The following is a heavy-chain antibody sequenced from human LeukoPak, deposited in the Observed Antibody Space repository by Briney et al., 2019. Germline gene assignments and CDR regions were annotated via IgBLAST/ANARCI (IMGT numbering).Heavy chain of an antibody. CDR2: ISSDGGNK. J-gene: IGHJ6*02. D-gene: IGHD6-13*01. Sequence: GGSLRLSCAASGFTFSSYGMHWVRQAPGKGLEWVAFISSDGGNKNYADSVKGRFTISRDNSKNTLYLQMNSLRGDDTGMYFCAKDSSTSNYYYGLDVWGQGTTVTVSS. CDR3: AKDSSTSNYYYGLDV. V-gene: IGHV3-30*18. CDR1: GFTFSSYG.